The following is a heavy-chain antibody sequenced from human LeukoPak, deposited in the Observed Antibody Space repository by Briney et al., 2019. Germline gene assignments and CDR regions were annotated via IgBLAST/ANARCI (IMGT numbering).Heavy chain of an antibody. CDR1: GFTFCDYG. V-gene: IGHV3-49*04. D-gene: IGHD4-23*01. J-gene: IGHJ4*02. Sequence: GGSLRLSCTASGFTFCDYGLNWVRQAPGQGLERVCLIRSNPNVGTALYAAWVQGRFTVSRDDSTSLDFLQMGSLKTEDTAVYYCCRGRTEVNAKYYCDYWGQGILVTVSS. CDR3: CRGRTEVNAKYYCDY. CDR2: IRSNPNVGTA.